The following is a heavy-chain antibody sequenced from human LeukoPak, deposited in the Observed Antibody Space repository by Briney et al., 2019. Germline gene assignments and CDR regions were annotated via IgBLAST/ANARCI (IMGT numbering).Heavy chain of an antibody. CDR1: GGSISGAY. V-gene: IGHV4-59*08. CDR2: IHYSGST. D-gene: IGHD3-10*01. J-gene: IGHJ4*02. CDR3: ARQGTMVRGSPFDY. Sequence: SSKTLSLTCSVSGGSISGAYWSWIRQAPGKGLEWIGYIHYSGSTDYNPSLESRVTISVDTSKNQFSPKLSSVTAADTAVYYCARQGTMVRGSPFDYWGQGTLVTVSS.